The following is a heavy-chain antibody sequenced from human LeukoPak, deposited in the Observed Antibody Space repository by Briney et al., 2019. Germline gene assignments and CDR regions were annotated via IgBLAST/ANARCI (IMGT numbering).Heavy chain of an antibody. CDR2: INKDGGDT. Sequence: GGSLRLSCAASGFTFSSYWMSWVRQAPGKGLEWVANINKDGGDTYYVDSVKGRFTISRDNAKNSLYLQMNSLRAEDTAVYYCARAVADFWSGYYRYYYGMDVWGQGTTVTVSS. CDR1: GFTFSSYW. D-gene: IGHD3-3*01. CDR3: ARAVADFWSGYYRYYYGMDV. V-gene: IGHV3-7*04. J-gene: IGHJ6*02.